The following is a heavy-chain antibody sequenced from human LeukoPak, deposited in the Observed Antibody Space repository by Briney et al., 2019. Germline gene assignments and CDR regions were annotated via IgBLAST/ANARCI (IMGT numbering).Heavy chain of an antibody. CDR3: ARDNSGSYYAFWFDP. CDR2: IYTSGST. Sequence: SETLSLTCTVSGGSISSYYWSWIRQPAGKGLEWIGRIYTSGSTNYNPSLKSRVIMSVDTSKNQFSLKLSSVTAADTAVYYCARDNSGSYYAFWFDPWGQGTLVTVSS. CDR1: GGSISSYY. J-gene: IGHJ5*02. V-gene: IGHV4-4*07. D-gene: IGHD1-26*01.